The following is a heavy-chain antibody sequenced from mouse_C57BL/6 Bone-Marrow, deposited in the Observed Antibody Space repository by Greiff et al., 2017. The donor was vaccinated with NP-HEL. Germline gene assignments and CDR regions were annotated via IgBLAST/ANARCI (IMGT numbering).Heavy chain of an antibody. CDR1: GYTFTSYW. CDR2: IHPNSGST. Sequence: QVQLKQPGAELVKPGASVKLSCKASGYTFTSYWMHWVKQRPGQGLEWIGMIHPNSGSTNYNEKFKSKATLTVDKSSSTAYMQLSSLTSEDSAVYYCARSDGYYVAMDYWGQGTSVTVSS. CDR3: ARSDGYYVAMDY. J-gene: IGHJ4*01. D-gene: IGHD2-3*01. V-gene: IGHV1-64*01.